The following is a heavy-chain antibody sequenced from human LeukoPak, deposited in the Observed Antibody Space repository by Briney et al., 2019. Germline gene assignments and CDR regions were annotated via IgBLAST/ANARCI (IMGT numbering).Heavy chain of an antibody. V-gene: IGHV7-4-1*02. CDR2: INTNTGNP. CDR1: GYIFSIYA. CDR3: ARDYTVALGTTTYFQH. Sequence: GASVKVSCKASGYIFSIYAMIWVRQAPGQGLEFIGWINTNTGNPTYAQGFTGRFVFYLDTSVSTAYLQISSLKAEGTAVYYCARDYTVALGTTTYFQHWGQGTLVTVSS. D-gene: IGHD1-7*01. J-gene: IGHJ1*01.